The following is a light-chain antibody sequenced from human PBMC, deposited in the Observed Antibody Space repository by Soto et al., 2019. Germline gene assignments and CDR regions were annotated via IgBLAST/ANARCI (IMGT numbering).Light chain of an antibody. CDR2: GAS. CDR3: QQYGSTSWT. J-gene: IGKJ1*01. Sequence: EIVLTQSPGTLSLSPGEGATLSCRASQSVSTNFFAWYQQKPGQAPRLLIYGASSTATGIPDRFSGSGSGTDFTLTISRLEPEDFAVYYCQQYGSTSWTFGQGTKVEIK. V-gene: IGKV3-20*01. CDR1: QSVSTNF.